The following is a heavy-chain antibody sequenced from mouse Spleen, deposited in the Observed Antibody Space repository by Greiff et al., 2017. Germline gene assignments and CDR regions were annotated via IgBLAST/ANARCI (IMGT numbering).Heavy chain of an antibody. J-gene: IGHJ3*01. D-gene: IGHD1-1*01. CDR2: ISSGSSTI. CDR3: ARPGYYDGSSWFAY. V-gene: IGHV5-17*01. CDR1: GFTFSDYG. Sequence: EVKLVESGGGLVKPGGSLKLSCAASGFTFSDYGMHWVRQAPEKGLEWVAYISSGSSTIYYADTVKGRFTISRDNAKNTLFLQMTSLRSEDTAMYYCARPGYYDGSSWFAYWGQGTLVTVSA.